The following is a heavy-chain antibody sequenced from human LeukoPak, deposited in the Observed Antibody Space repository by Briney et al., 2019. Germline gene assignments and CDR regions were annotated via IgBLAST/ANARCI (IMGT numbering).Heavy chain of an antibody. CDR2: IYHSGST. Sequence: SQTLSLTCAVSGGSISSGGYSWSWIRQPPGKGLEWIGYIYHSGSTNYNPSLKSRVTISVDTSKNQFSLKLSSVTAADTAVYYCARIAVAGYFDYWGQGTLVTVSS. CDR1: GGSISSGGYS. J-gene: IGHJ4*02. D-gene: IGHD6-19*01. CDR3: ARIAVAGYFDY. V-gene: IGHV4-30-2*01.